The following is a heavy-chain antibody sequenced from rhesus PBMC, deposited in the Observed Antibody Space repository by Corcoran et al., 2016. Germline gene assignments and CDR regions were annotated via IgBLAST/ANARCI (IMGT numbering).Heavy chain of an antibody. D-gene: IGHD5-12*01. Sequence: QLQLQESGPGLVKPSENLSLTCADPGGHISSLYWRWLRQAPGRGLEWIGCIYGRGSSTNYYPSLQHRVTLSVATSKTQLSLKLSSVTAADTAVYYCARGGYSYSSDYWGQGVLVTVSS. CDR1: GGHISSLY. CDR3: ARGGYSYSSDY. J-gene: IGHJ4*01. CDR2: IYGRGSST. V-gene: IGHV4S11*01.